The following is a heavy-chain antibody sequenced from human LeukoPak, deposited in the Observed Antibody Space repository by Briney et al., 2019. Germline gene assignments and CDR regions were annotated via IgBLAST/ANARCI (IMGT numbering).Heavy chain of an antibody. V-gene: IGHV3-21*01. D-gene: IGHD3-10*01. CDR1: GFTFSSYS. CDR3: ARVRIHRYGSGFGDY. Sequence: GGSLRLSCAASGFTFSSYSMNWVRQAPGQGLEWVSSISSSSSYIYYADSVKGRCTISRDNAKNSLYLQMNSVRAEDTAVYYCARVRIHRYGSGFGDYWGQGTLVTVSS. CDR2: ISSSSSYI. J-gene: IGHJ4*02.